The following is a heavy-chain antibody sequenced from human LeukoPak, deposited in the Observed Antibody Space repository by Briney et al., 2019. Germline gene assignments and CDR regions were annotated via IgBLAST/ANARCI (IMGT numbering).Heavy chain of an antibody. Sequence: PGGSLRLSCAASGFTVSSNYMSWVRQAPGKGLEWVSVIYSGGSTYYADSVKGRFTISRDNSKNTLYLQMNSLRAEDTAVYYCAGDGLQDDYDAFDIWGQGTMVTVSS. CDR1: GFTVSSNY. J-gene: IGHJ3*02. D-gene: IGHD5-24*01. CDR2: IYSGGST. CDR3: AGDGLQDDYDAFDI. V-gene: IGHV3-66*02.